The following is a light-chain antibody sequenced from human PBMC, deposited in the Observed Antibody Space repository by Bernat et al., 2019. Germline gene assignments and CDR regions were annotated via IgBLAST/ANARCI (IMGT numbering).Light chain of an antibody. CDR3: QQYNIYSYT. CDR2: KAS. Sequence: DIQMTQSPSTLSASVGDRVTITCRASQSISSWLAWYQQKPGKAPKLLIYKASSLESGVPSRFSGGGSGTEFTLTISSLQPDDFATYYCQQYNIYSYTFGQGTKL. CDR1: QSISSW. J-gene: IGKJ2*01. V-gene: IGKV1-5*03.